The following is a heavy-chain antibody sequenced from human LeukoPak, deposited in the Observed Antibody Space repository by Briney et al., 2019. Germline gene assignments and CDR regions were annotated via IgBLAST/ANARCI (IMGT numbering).Heavy chain of an antibody. Sequence: SETLSLTCTVSGGSISSYYWSWIRQPPGKGLEWIGYIYYSGSTNYNPSLKSRVTISVDTSKNQFFLKLSSVTAADTAVYYCARDPCSSTSCYPDYWGQGTLVTVSS. CDR3: ARDPCSSTSCYPDY. CDR1: GGSISSYY. V-gene: IGHV4-59*01. CDR2: IYYSGST. D-gene: IGHD2-2*01. J-gene: IGHJ4*02.